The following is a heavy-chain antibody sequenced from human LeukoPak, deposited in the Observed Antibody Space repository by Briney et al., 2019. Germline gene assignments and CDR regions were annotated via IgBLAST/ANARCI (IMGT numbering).Heavy chain of an antibody. Sequence: GGSLRLSCAAPGFTFSSYAMSWVRQAPGKGLEWVSVISYDGSNKYYADSVKGRFTISRDNSKNTLYLQMNSLRAEDTAVYYCARDKSRRTYCSSTSCYIDFDYWGQGTLVTVSS. CDR2: ISYDGSNK. D-gene: IGHD2-2*02. V-gene: IGHV3-30*03. J-gene: IGHJ4*02. CDR1: GFTFSSYA. CDR3: ARDKSRRTYCSSTSCYIDFDY.